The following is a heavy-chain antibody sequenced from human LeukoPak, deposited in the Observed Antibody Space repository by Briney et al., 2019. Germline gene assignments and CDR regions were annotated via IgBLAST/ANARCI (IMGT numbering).Heavy chain of an antibody. CDR2: ISFSGST. D-gene: IGHD2-15*01. CDR3: ARHQGGTTYDY. J-gene: IGHJ4*02. CDR1: GGSISPYY. V-gene: IGHV4-59*08. Sequence: PSETLSLTCTVSGGSISPYYWSWIRQPPGKGLQWIGHISFSGSTLYKASLKSRVTISLDTSKNQFFLRLSSVTAADTAVYYRARHQGGTTYDYWGQGTLVTVSS.